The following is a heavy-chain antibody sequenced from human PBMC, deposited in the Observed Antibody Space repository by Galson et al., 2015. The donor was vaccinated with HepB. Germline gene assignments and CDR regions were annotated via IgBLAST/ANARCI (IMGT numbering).Heavy chain of an antibody. D-gene: IGHD3-10*01. CDR1: GSTFTSYY. CDR3: ARLRAYGPASYYHGMDV. J-gene: IGHJ6*02. Sequence: SVKVSCKASGSTFTSYYMHWVRQAPGQGLEWMGIINPSGGSTSYAQKFQGRVTMTRDTSTSTVYMELSSLRSEDTAVYYCARLRAYGPASYYHGMDVWGQGTTVTVSS. CDR2: INPSGGST. V-gene: IGHV1-46*01.